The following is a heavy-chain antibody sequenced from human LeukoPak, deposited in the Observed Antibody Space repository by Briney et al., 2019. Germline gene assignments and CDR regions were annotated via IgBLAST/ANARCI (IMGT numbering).Heavy chain of an antibody. CDR2: IYNSGTT. CDR3: ARDQGYAYGSFDS. Sequence: SETLSLTCTVSGGSVSSGGYYWSWIRQPPGEGLEWIGHIYNSGTTHYNPSLKNRVTISVDTSKNHLALRLSSVTAAGTAVYYCARDQGYAYGSFDSWGRGTLVTVSS. CDR1: GGSVSSGGYY. D-gene: IGHD5-18*01. J-gene: IGHJ4*02. V-gene: IGHV4-61*03.